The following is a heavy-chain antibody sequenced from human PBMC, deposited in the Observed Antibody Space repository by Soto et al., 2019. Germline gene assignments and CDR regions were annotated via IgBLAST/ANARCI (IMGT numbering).Heavy chain of an antibody. CDR1: GFTFSMYG. CDR3: ARDPPSTLGSFDI. D-gene: IGHD2-2*01. CDR2: VYYDVHNK. J-gene: IGHJ3*02. Sequence: QVQLVESGGGVVQPGRSQRLSCAASGFTFSMYGMHWVRQAPGKGLEWMATVYYDVHNKYYADSVRGRFTISRDNSKNMVYLQMNSLRAEDTAVYYCARDPPSTLGSFDIWGRGTMVTVSS. V-gene: IGHV3-33*01.